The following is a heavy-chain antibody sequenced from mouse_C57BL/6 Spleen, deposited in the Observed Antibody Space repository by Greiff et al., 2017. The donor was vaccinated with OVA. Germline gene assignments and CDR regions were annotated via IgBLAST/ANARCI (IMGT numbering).Heavy chain of an antibody. J-gene: IGHJ4*01. CDR3: ARGAAQANAMDY. V-gene: IGHV2-2*01. D-gene: IGHD3-2*02. CDR1: GFSLTSYG. Sequence: VQLQQSGPGLVQPSQSLSITCTVSGFSLTSYGVHWVRQSPGKGLEWLGVIWSGGSTDYNAAFISRLSISKDNSKSQVFFKMNSLQADDTAIYYCARGAAQANAMDYWGQGTSVTVSS. CDR2: IWSGGST.